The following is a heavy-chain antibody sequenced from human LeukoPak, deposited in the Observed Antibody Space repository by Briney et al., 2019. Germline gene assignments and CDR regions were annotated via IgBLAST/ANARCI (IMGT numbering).Heavy chain of an antibody. J-gene: IGHJ4*02. V-gene: IGHV6-1*01. CDR2: TYYRSKWYN. CDR3: ARGLHYDYVWGSYRALDY. D-gene: IGHD3-16*02. CDR1: GDSVSSNSAA. Sequence: SQTLSLTCALSGDSVSSNSAAWNWIRQSPSRGLEWLGRTYYRSKWYNDYAVSVKSRITINPDTSKNQFSLQLNSVTPEDTAVYYCARGLHYDYVWGSYRALDYWGQGTLVTVSS.